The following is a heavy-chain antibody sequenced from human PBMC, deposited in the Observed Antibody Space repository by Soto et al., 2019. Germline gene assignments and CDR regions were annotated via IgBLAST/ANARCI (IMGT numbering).Heavy chain of an antibody. V-gene: IGHV1-69*06. J-gene: IGHJ6*02. CDR3: ASSVVVVAATFREPYSYYGMDV. CDR2: IIPIFGTA. CDR1: GGTFSSYA. Sequence: QVQLVQSGAEVKKPGSSVKVSCKASGGTFSSYAISWVRQAPGHGLAWMGGIIPIFGTANYAQKFQGRVTITADKSTSTAYMELSSLRSEDTAVYYCASSVVVVAATFREPYSYYGMDVWGQGTTVTVSS. D-gene: IGHD2-15*01.